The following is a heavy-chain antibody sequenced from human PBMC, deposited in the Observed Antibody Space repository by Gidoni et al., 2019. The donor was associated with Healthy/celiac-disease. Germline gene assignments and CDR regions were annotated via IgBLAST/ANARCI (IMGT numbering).Heavy chain of an antibody. V-gene: IGHV4-34*01. CDR2: INHIGRT. CDR1: GGSFSGYY. J-gene: IGHJ5*02. Sequence: QVQLQQWGAGLLKPSETLSLTCAVYGGSFSGYYLGWIRQPPGKGLEWLWEINHIGRTNYTPSLKSRVTISVDTSKNPFSLKLSSVPAADTAVYYCARLAGRIAAAVNWFDPWGQGTLVTVSS. D-gene: IGHD6-13*01. CDR3: ARLAGRIAAAVNWFDP.